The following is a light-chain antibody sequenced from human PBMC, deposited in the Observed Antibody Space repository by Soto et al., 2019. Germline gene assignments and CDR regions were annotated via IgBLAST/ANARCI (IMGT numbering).Light chain of an antibody. V-gene: IGKV1-9*01. CDR2: AAS. CDR1: QGISNY. J-gene: IGKJ4*01. CDR3: QQLNSYPLT. Sequence: DIQLTQSPSFLPASVGDRVTITCRASQGISNYLAWYQQKPGKAPGLLMYAASTLQRGVSSRFSGSGSGTEFTLTTSNLQPEDFATYYCQQLNSYPLTFGGGTKVDIK.